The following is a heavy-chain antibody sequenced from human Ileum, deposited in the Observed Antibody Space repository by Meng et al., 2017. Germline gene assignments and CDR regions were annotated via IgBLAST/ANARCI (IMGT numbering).Heavy chain of an antibody. CDR1: GFTFSSYW. CDR2: IKQAGSDK. CDR3: ARGRSLEL. J-gene: IGHJ2*01. V-gene: IGHV3-7*01. Sequence: GESLKISCAASGFTFSSYWMTWVRQAPGKGLEWVANIKQAGSDKYYVDSVKGRFTISRDNAKNSLYLQMNSLRAEDTAVYYCARGRSLELWGRGTLVTVSS.